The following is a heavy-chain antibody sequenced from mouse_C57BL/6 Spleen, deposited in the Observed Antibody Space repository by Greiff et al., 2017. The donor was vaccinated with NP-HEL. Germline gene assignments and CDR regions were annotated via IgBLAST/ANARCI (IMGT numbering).Heavy chain of an antibody. Sequence: VQLQQSGAELVRPGASVKLSCKASGYTFTDYYINWVKQRPGQGLEWIARIYPGSGNTYYNEKFKGKATLTAEKSSSTAYMQLSSLTSEDSAVYFGARSGDYDGAWFAYWGQGTLVTVSA. V-gene: IGHV1-76*01. CDR2: IYPGSGNT. D-gene: IGHD2-4*01. CDR3: ARSGDYDGAWFAY. J-gene: IGHJ3*01. CDR1: GYTFTDYY.